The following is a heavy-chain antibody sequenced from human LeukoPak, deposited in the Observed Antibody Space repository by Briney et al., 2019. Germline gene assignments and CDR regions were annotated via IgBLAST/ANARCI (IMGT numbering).Heavy chain of an antibody. Sequence: PGGSLRLSCATSGFTFSTYWMSWVRQVPGKGLEWVANIKQDGSEIYYVDSVKGRFTISRDNAKNSLFLQMNNLRAEDTANYCARGRFDAFDIWGQGTMVTVSS. CDR3: ARGRFDAFDI. V-gene: IGHV3-7*01. CDR1: GFTFSTYW. CDR2: IKQDGSEI. J-gene: IGHJ3*02.